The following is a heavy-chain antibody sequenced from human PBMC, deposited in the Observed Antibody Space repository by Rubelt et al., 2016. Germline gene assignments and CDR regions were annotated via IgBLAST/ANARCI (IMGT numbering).Heavy chain of an antibody. V-gene: IGHV4-39*01. Sequence: GPGLVKPSETLSLTCTVSGGSISSSSYYWGWIRQPPGKGLEWIGSIYYSGSTYYNPSLKSRVTISVDTSKNQFSLKLSAVTAADTAVYYCARHKGYCSSTGCYGGYFDYWGQGTLVTVSS. D-gene: IGHD2-2*01. CDR1: GGSISSSSYY. J-gene: IGHJ4*02. CDR2: IYYSGST. CDR3: ARHKGYCSSTGCYGGYFDY.